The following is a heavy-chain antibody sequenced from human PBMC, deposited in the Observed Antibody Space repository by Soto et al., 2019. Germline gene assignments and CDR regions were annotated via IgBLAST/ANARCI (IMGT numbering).Heavy chain of an antibody. V-gene: IGHV1-69*01. D-gene: IGHD3-10*01. CDR2: VSPPFRTS. J-gene: IGHJ6*02. CDR1: GVSFNNNG. CDR3: ARILYYGSGSYSPYGMDV. Sequence: QVQLVQSGAEVKKPGSSVKVSCKTSGVSFNNNGIGWVRQAPGHGLEWMGGVSPPFRTSNYARKFQGRISITAEASTGKVNIELSTLTSDDTAQYYCARILYYGSGSYSPYGMDVWGQGTTVTVSS.